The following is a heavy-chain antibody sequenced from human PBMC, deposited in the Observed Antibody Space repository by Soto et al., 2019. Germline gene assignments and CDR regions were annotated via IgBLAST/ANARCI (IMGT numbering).Heavy chain of an antibody. D-gene: IGHD3-22*01. CDR3: ARAIQDYYDSSGFDY. V-gene: IGHV1-3*01. J-gene: IGHJ4*02. CDR2: INAGNGNT. Sequence: ASVKVSCKASGYTFTSYAMHWVRQAPGQRLEWMGWINAGNGNTKYSQKYQGRVTITRDTSASTAYMELSSLRSEDTAVYYCARAIQDYYDSSGFDYWGQGTLVTVSS. CDR1: GYTFTSYA.